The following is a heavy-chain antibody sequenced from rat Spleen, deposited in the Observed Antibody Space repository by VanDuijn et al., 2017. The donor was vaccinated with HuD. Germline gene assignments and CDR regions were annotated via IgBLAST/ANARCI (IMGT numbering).Heavy chain of an antibody. Sequence: EVQLVESGGGLVQPGRSLKLSCVASGFTFNNSWMTWIRQAPGKGLEWIASITHTDGSTYYTDYVKGRFTIPRDDAKNTLYLQMKSLRYEDTATYYCTRVALSTEGQGVMDVWVQGASVTVSS. CDR1: GFTFNNSW. CDR3: TRVALSTEGQGVMDV. J-gene: IGHJ4*01. V-gene: IGHV5-31*01. D-gene: IGHD1-11*01. CDR2: ITHTDGST.